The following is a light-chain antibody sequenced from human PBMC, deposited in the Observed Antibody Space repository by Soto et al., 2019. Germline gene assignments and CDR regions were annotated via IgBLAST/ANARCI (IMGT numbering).Light chain of an antibody. J-gene: IGKJ4*01. CDR1: QGITSY. Sequence: IQLTQSPSSLSASVGDSVTITCRASQGITSYLAWYQQKPGKAPNLLIYGASTLQSGVPSRFSGSGSGTDFTLPINSLQAEDFATYYCQQTRSYPSTFGGGTKVDIK. CDR2: GAS. CDR3: QQTRSYPST. V-gene: IGKV1-9*01.